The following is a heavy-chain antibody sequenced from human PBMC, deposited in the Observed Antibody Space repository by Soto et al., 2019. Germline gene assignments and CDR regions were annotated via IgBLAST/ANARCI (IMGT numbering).Heavy chain of an antibody. J-gene: IGHJ5*01. CDR1: DGYIVSGSDY. D-gene: IGHD3-22*01. V-gene: IGHV4-61*01. CDR2: IYYSGST. CDR3: AREGYYDNNAWFDS. Sequence: LTYTVADGYIVSGSDYWILIQKPPGKGLEWIGYIYYSGSTNYNPSLKSRVTISVDTSKNQFSLKLSSVTAADTAVYYCAREGYYDNNAWFDSWGQGTLVTVS.